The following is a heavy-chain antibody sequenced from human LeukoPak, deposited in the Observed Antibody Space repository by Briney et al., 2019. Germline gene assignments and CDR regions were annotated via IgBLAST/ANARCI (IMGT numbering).Heavy chain of an antibody. D-gene: IGHD1-1*01. CDR3: ATTLNLTYYYYGMDV. V-gene: IGHV1-18*01. J-gene: IGHJ6*02. Sequence: ASVKVSCKASGYTFTSYGISWVRQAPGQGLEWMGWISAYNGNTNYAQKLQGRVTMTTDTSTSTAYMELRSLRSDDTAVYYCATTLNLTYYYYGMDVWGQGTTVTVSS. CDR1: GYTFTSYG. CDR2: ISAYNGNT.